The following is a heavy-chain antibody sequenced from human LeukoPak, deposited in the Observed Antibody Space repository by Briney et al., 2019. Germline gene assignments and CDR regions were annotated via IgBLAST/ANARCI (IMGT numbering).Heavy chain of an antibody. CDR1: GGSISSSSYY. CDR2: IYNSGNT. D-gene: IGHD4-23*01. CDR3: ARDRWLDF. J-gene: IGHJ4*02. Sequence: SETLSLTCTVSGGSISSSSYYWSWIRQPPGKGPEWLGYIYNSGNTNYNPSVKSRVSMSVGTSRNQFSLKLSSVTAADTAVYYCARDRWLDFWGPGTLVTVSS. V-gene: IGHV4-61*01.